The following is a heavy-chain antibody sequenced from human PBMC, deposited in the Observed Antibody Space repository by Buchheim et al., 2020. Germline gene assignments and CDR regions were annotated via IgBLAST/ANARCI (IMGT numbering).Heavy chain of an antibody. CDR2: ISYDGKTK. CDR3: AKEGGGSPTILDYFDY. V-gene: IGHV3-30*18. D-gene: IGHD1-26*01. Sequence: QVQLVESGGGVVQPGRSLRLSCAASGFTFNSYGMHWVRQAPGQGLDWVAVISYDGKTKYYADSVKGRFTISRDNSKSTLYLQMNSLRPEDTAVYYCAKEGGGSPTILDYFDYWGQGTL. J-gene: IGHJ4*02. CDR1: GFTFNSYG.